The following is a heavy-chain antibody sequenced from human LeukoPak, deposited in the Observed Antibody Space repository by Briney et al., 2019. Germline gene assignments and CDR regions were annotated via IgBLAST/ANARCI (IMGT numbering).Heavy chain of an antibody. CDR3: AKEGSASYVRYYFDD. V-gene: IGHV3-23*01. Sequence: GGSLRLSCAASGFTFSSYAMTWVRQAPGKGLEWVSTISGSGSGTYYADSVKGRFTISRDNSKNTLYLQMNSLRAEDTAVYYCAKEGSASYVRYYFDDWGQGTLVTVSS. D-gene: IGHD6-19*01. CDR1: GFTFSSYA. J-gene: IGHJ4*02. CDR2: ISGSGSGT.